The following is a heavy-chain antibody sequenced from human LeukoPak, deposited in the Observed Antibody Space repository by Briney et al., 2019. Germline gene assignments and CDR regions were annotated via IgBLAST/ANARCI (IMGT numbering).Heavy chain of an antibody. CDR3: PKPKRAYEYPYNGFFP. CDR2: IGGSGGST. CDR1: GFTFSSYA. V-gene: IGHV3-23*01. Sequence: PGGSLRLSCAASGFTFSSYAMSWVRQAPGKGLEWVSAIGGSGGSTYYADSVKGRFTISRDNSKNTLYLQMNSLRAEDTAVYYWPKPKRAYEYPYNGFFPWGQGTLVTVSS. J-gene: IGHJ5*02. D-gene: IGHD5-12*01.